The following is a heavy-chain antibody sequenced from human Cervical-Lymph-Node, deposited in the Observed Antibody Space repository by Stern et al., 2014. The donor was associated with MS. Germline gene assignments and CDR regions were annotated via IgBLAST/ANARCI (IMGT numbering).Heavy chain of an antibody. Sequence: EQLVQSGAEVKKPGESLKISCKLSGYSFTIYYIAWVRQMPGKGLEWMGVIYPYDSDTTYSPSFQGQFTISADKSITTAYLQWSSLRASDTDMYYCARHVQVFDYWGQGTLVTVSS. CDR1: GYSFTIYY. V-gene: IGHV5-51*01. CDR3: ARHVQVFDY. CDR2: IYPYDSDT. J-gene: IGHJ4*02.